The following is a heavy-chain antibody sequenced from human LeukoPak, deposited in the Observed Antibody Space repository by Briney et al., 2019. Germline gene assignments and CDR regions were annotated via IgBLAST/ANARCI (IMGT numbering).Heavy chain of an antibody. D-gene: IGHD3-10*01. CDR1: GYTFSSHG. Sequence: ASVKVSCEASGYTFSSHGITWVRQAPGQGLEWMGWISANNGNTNYAQKLQGRVTVTTDTSTSIAYMELRSLRSDDTAVYYCAREGTAGRYYFDYWGQGTLVTVSS. J-gene: IGHJ4*02. CDR2: ISANNGNT. CDR3: AREGTAGRYYFDY. V-gene: IGHV1-18*01.